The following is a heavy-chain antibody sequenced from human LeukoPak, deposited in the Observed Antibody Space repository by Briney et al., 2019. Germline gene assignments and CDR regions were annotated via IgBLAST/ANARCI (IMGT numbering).Heavy chain of an antibody. CDR2: IYYSGST. V-gene: IGHV4-39*01. CDR1: GGSISSSSYY. Sequence: SETLSLTCTVSGGSISSSSYYWGWIRQPPGKGLEWIGSIYYSGSTYYNPSLKSRVTISVDTSKNQFSLKLSSVTAADTAVYYCARQFPETMIVVVPPRWFDPWGQGALVTVSS. CDR3: ARQFPETMIVVVPPRWFDP. D-gene: IGHD3-22*01. J-gene: IGHJ5*02.